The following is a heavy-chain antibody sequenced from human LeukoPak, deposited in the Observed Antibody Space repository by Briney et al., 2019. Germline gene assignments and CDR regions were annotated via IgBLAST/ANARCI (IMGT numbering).Heavy chain of an antibody. V-gene: IGHV4-4*02. D-gene: IGHD1-26*01. CDR3: ARKIGSSGAFDI. Sequence: SETLSLTCAVSGGPIGSTNWWSWVRQPPGKGLEWIGEIYHSGSTNYNPSLRSRITISVDKSKDQFSLRLGSVTAADTAVYYCARKIGSSGAFDIWGQGTMVTVSS. CDR1: GGPIGSTNW. J-gene: IGHJ3*02. CDR2: IYHSGST.